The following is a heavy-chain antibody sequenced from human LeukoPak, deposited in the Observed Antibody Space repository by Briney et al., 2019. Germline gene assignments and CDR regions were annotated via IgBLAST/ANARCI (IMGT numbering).Heavy chain of an antibody. Sequence: GGSLRLSCAASGFTSSNYWMSWVRQAPGKGLEWVANIKQDGSEKYYVDSVKGRFTISRDNAKNSLYLQMNSLRVEDTAVYYCARDVGAFDIWGQGTMVTVSS. J-gene: IGHJ3*02. CDR3: ARDVGAFDI. CDR1: GFTSSNYW. CDR2: IKQDGSEK. V-gene: IGHV3-7*01. D-gene: IGHD3-16*01.